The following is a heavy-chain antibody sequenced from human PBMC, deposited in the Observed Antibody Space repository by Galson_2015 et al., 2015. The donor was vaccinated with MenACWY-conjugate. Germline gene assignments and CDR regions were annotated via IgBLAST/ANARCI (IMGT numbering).Heavy chain of an antibody. Sequence: PALVKPTQTLTLTCTFSGFSLSTSGVGVGWIRQPPGKAREWLALIYWDDDKRYSPSLRSRLTITKDTSKNHVVLTMTNMDPVDTATYYCSRTGATPGDYWGQGTLVTVSS. D-gene: IGHD2-15*01. V-gene: IGHV2-5*02. CDR3: SRTGATPGDY. J-gene: IGHJ4*02. CDR2: IYWDDDK. CDR1: GFSLSTSGVG.